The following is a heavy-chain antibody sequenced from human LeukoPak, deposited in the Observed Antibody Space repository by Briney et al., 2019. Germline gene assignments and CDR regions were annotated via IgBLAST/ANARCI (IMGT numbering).Heavy chain of an antibody. Sequence: GGSLRLSCAASGFTFSSYVMHWVRQAPGKGLEWVAFIRYDGSNKYYADSVKGRFTISRDNSKNTLYLQMNSLRAEDTALYYCARHGPGGYSYQYYYYYMDVWGKGTTVTVSS. CDR3: ARHGPGGYSYQYYYYYMDV. D-gene: IGHD5-18*01. CDR2: IRYDGSNK. V-gene: IGHV3-30*02. J-gene: IGHJ6*03. CDR1: GFTFSSYV.